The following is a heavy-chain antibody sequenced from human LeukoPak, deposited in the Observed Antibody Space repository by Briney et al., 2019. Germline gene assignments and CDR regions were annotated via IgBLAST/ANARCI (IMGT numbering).Heavy chain of an antibody. V-gene: IGHV3-7*01. D-gene: IGHD6-13*01. Sequence: GGSLRLSCVASGFTFSSHWMSWVRQAPGKGLEWVANIKQDGSEKKYVDSVKGRLTISRDNAKNSLYLQMNSLRVEDTAVYYCARDREKQQLPQFFYYYYMDVWGKGTTVTVSS. CDR3: ARDREKQQLPQFFYYYYMDV. CDR2: IKQDGSEK. J-gene: IGHJ6*03. CDR1: GFTFSSHW.